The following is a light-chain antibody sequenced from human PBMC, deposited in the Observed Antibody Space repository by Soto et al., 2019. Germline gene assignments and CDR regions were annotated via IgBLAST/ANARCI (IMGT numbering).Light chain of an antibody. J-gene: IGKJ5*01. Sequence: EILFTQSPSTLSLSPGERATLSCRASQSVSSSYLAWYQQKPGQAPRLLIYGASSRATGIPDRFSGSGSGIDFTLTISRLEPEDFAVYYCQQYGSSPTSNTFGQGTRLEIK. CDR2: GAS. V-gene: IGKV3-20*01. CDR1: QSVSSSY. CDR3: QQYGSSPTSNT.